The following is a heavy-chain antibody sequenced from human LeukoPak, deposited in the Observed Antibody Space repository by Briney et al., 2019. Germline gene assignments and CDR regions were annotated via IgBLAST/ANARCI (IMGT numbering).Heavy chain of an antibody. CDR3: SRVGEAVEYQPSLIDY. CDR2: IYYSGST. CDR1: GGSISSYY. D-gene: IGHD2-2*01. J-gene: IGHJ4*02. V-gene: IGHV4-59*01. Sequence: PSETLSLTCTVSGGSISSYYWSWIRQPPGKGLEWIGYIYYSGSTNYNPSLKSRSTISVDTSKNQFSLKTSSVTAADTAVYYCSRVGEAVEYQPSLIDYWGQGTLVTVSS.